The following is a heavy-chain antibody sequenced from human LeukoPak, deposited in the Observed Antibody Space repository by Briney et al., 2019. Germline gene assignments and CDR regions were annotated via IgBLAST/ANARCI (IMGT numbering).Heavy chain of an antibody. D-gene: IGHD3-22*01. V-gene: IGHV3-21*01. J-gene: IGHJ4*02. CDR2: ISSSSSYI. CDR3: ARDLSYYYDSSGYTFDY. CDR1: GFTFGSYS. Sequence: PGGSLRLSCAASGFTFGSYSMNWVRQAPGKGLEWVSSISSSSSYIYYADSVKGRFTISRDNAKNSLYLQMNSMRAEDTAVYYCARDLSYYYDSSGYTFDYWGQGTLVTVSS.